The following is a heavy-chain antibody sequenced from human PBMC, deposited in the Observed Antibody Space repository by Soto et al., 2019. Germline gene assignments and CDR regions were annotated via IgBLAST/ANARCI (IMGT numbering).Heavy chain of an antibody. CDR3: ARLRELVGYYYGMDV. J-gene: IGHJ6*02. CDR2: IDPSDSYT. V-gene: IGHV5-10-1*01. Sequence: PGESLKISCKGSGYSFTSYWISWVRQMPGKGLEWMGRIDPSDSYTNYSPSFQGHVTISADKSISTAYLQWSSLKASDTAMYYCARLRELVGYYYGMDVWGQGTTVTVSS. CDR1: GYSFTSYW. D-gene: IGHD3-10*01.